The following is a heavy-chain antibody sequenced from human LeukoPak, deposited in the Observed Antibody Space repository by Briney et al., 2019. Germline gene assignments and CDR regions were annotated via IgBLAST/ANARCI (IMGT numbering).Heavy chain of an antibody. V-gene: IGHV4-59*12. CDR3: ARENYGDYGYDY. D-gene: IGHD4-17*01. J-gene: IGHJ4*02. CDR1: GGSISSYY. Sequence: SETLSLTCTVSGGSISSYYWSWIRQPPGKGLEWIGYIYHSGSTYYNPSLKSRVTISVDRSKNQFSLKLSSVTAADTAVYYCARENYGDYGYDYWGQGTLVTVSS. CDR2: IYHSGST.